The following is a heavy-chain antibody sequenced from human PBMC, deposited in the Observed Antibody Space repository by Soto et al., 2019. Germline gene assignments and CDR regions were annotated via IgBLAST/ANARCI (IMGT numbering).Heavy chain of an antibody. CDR1: GGTFGRNT. V-gene: IGHV1-69*01. CDR3: ARDLNWALDY. J-gene: IGHJ4*02. CDR2: IVPNFATF. Sequence: QVHLVQSAAEVKKPGSSVRVSCTVSGGTFGRNTIVWVRQAPEQGLECMGHIVPNFATFKYAQKVQGRVTFTADASTTTAYIDLSSLTSEDTAVYFCARDLNWALDYWGQGTLVTVSS. D-gene: IGHD7-27*01.